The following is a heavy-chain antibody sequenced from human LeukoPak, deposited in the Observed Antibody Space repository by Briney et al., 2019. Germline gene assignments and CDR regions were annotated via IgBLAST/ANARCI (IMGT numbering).Heavy chain of an antibody. Sequence: ASETLSLTCAVSGGSVSSGGYAWSWIRQPPGKGLEWIGYIYYRGMTYFNPSLKSRVSISVDTSKNQFSLKLTSVTAADTAVYYCVRGDYSSGWHPDYWGQGTLVTVSS. CDR1: GGSVSSGGYA. CDR2: IYYRGMT. CDR3: VRGDYSSGWHPDY. V-gene: IGHV4-30-4*07. D-gene: IGHD6-19*01. J-gene: IGHJ4*02.